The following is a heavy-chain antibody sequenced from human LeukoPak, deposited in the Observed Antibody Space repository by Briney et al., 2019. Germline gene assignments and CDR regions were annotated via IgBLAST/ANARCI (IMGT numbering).Heavy chain of an antibody. CDR3: ARDSTRSSAYDSSGYYTD. D-gene: IGHD3-22*01. Sequence: GSSVKVSCKASGGTFSSYAISWVRQAPGQGLEWMGGIIPIFGTANYAQKFQGRVTITADESTSTAYMELSSLRSEDTAVYYCARDSTRSSAYDSSGYYTDWGQGTLVTVSS. CDR1: GGTFSSYA. J-gene: IGHJ4*02. CDR2: IIPIFGTA. V-gene: IGHV1-69*01.